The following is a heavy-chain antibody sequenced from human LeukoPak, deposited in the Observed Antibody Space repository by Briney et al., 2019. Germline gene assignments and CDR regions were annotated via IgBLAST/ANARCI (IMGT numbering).Heavy chain of an antibody. Sequence: GGSLRLSCAASRFTFSSYGMHWVRQAPGKGLEWVAVISYDGSNKYYADSVKGRFTISRDNSKNTLYLQMNSLRAEDTAVYYCAKGHSGGIAAAGFFDYWGQGTLVTVSS. CDR3: AKGHSGGIAAAGFFDY. V-gene: IGHV3-30*18. D-gene: IGHD6-13*01. CDR2: ISYDGSNK. J-gene: IGHJ4*02. CDR1: RFTFSSYG.